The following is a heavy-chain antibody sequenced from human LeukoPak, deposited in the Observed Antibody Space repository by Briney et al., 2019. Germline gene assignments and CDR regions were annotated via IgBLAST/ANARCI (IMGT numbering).Heavy chain of an antibody. CDR3: ALTDLTGPLLPHDY. J-gene: IGHJ4*02. CDR1: GYTFTSYG. Sequence: GASVKVSCKASGYTFTSYGISWVRQAPGQGLEWMGWISAYNGNTNYAQKLQGRVTMTTDTSTSKAYMELRSLRSDDTAVYYCALTDLTGPLLPHDYWGQGTLVTVSS. CDR2: ISAYNGNT. V-gene: IGHV1-18*01. D-gene: IGHD3-9*01.